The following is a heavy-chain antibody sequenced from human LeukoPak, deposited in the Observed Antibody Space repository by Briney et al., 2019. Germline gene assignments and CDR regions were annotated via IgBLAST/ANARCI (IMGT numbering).Heavy chain of an antibody. CDR3: ARDNSVRDEAWWFNP. Sequence: HSGGSLRLSCAASGFTFSSYGMHWVRQAPGKGLEWVAFIRYDGSNKYYADSVKGRFTISRDNSKNTLYLQMNSLRAEDTAVYYCARDNSVRDEAWWFNPWGQGTLVTVSS. J-gene: IGHJ5*02. D-gene: IGHD5-24*01. CDR1: GFTFSSYG. V-gene: IGHV3-30*02. CDR2: IRYDGSNK.